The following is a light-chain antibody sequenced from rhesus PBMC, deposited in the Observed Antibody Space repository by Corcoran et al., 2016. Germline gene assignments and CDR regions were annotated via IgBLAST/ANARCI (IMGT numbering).Light chain of an antibody. CDR3: QQYNSAPYS. V-gene: IGKV1-21*01. CDR1: QGISSW. CDR2: KAS. Sequence: DIQMTQSPSSLSASVGDRVTITCRASQGISSWLAWYQQKPGKDPKLLIYKASRWQSGVPSRFSGSGYGTDFTLPISSLQPEYFATYYCQQYNSAPYSFGQWTKVEIK. J-gene: IGKJ2*01.